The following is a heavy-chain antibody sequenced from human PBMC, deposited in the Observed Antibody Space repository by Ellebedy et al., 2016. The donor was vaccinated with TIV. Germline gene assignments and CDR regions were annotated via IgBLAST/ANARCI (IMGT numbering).Heavy chain of an antibody. Sequence: AASVKVSCKASGGTFSSYAISWVRQAPGQGLEWMGGIIPIFGTANYAQKFQGRVTITADESTSTAYMELSSLRSEDTAVYYCARAELYYYGMDVWGQGTTVTVSS. CDR1: GGTFSSYA. CDR2: IIPIFGTA. V-gene: IGHV1-69*13. D-gene: IGHD1-14*01. J-gene: IGHJ6*02. CDR3: ARAELYYYGMDV.